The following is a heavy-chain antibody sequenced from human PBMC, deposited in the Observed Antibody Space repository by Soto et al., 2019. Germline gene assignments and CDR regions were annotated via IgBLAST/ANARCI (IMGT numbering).Heavy chain of an antibody. D-gene: IGHD3-3*01. Sequence: GGSLRLSCAASGFTFSSYAMSWVRQAPGKGLEWVSAISGSGGSTDYADSVKGRFTISRDNSKNTLYLQMNSLRAEDTAVYYCAKDNPYYDFWSGSPFDAFDIWGQGTMVTVSS. CDR2: ISGSGGST. CDR3: AKDNPYYDFWSGSPFDAFDI. CDR1: GFTFSSYA. V-gene: IGHV3-23*01. J-gene: IGHJ3*02.